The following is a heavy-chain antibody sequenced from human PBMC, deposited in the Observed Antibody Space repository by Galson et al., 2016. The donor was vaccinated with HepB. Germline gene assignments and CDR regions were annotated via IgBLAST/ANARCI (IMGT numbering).Heavy chain of an antibody. Sequence: QSGAEVKKPGEALKISCKGSGYPFAKFWIAWVRQKPGKGLEWMGTIYPGDSDTRYSPSFQGQVSLSADKSTGTTSLQWSSLKASDTAMYFCVSQKVYYVGPVGRYGREFDYWGQGTLVSVSS. V-gene: IGHV5-51*01. CDR1: GYPFAKFW. D-gene: IGHD3-16*02. CDR3: VSQKVYYVGPVGRYGREFDY. CDR2: IYPGDSDT. J-gene: IGHJ4*02.